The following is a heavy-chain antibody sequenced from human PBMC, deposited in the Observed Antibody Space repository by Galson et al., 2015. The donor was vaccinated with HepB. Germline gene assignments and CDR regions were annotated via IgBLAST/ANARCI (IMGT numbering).Heavy chain of an antibody. Sequence: SLSLCCAASGFTFSSYWMSWVRQDQGKGLEWVANIKQDGSEKYYVDSVKGRFTIDRDNAKNSLYLQMNSLRAEDTAVYYCARDREYGSGSFWDYWGQGTLVTVSS. V-gene: IGHV3-7*03. CDR3: ARDREYGSGSFWDY. CDR1: GFTFSSYW. D-gene: IGHD3-10*01. CDR2: IKQDGSEK. J-gene: IGHJ4*02.